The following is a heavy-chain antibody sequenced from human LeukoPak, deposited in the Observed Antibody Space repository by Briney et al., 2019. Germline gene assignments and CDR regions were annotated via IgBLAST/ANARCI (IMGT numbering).Heavy chain of an antibody. CDR2: ISSNGGST. V-gene: IGHV3-64*01. D-gene: IGHD3-22*01. CDR1: GFTFSSYA. Sequence: LGGSLRLSCAASGFTFSSYAMHWVRQAPGKGLEYVSAISSNGGSTYYANSVKGRFTISRDNSKNTLYLQMGSLRAEDMAVYYCARGLKYYYDGSGYYSFDYWGQGTLVTVSS. J-gene: IGHJ4*02. CDR3: ARGLKYYYDGSGYYSFDY.